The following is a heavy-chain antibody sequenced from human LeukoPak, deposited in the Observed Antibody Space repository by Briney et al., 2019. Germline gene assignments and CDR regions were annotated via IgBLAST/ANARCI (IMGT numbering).Heavy chain of an antibody. V-gene: IGHV1-2*02. Sequence: ASVKVSCKASGYTFTGYYMHWVRQAPGQGLEWMGWINPNSGGTNYAQKFQGRVTMTRDTSISTAYMELSRLRSDDTAVYYCARGYSSGYLIYMDVWGKGTTVTVSS. CDR3: ARGYSSGYLIYMDV. CDR2: INPNSGGT. D-gene: IGHD3-22*01. CDR1: GYTFTGYY. J-gene: IGHJ6*03.